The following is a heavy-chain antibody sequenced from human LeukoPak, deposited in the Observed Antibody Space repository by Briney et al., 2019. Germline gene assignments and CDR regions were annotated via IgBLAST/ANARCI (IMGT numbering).Heavy chain of an antibody. D-gene: IGHD1-1*01. Sequence: PGGSLRLSCAASGFTFSTYAVNWVRQAPGKGLEWVAVISYDGSNKYYADSVKGRFTISRDNSKNTLYLQMNSLRAEDTAAYYCAKDRRGPTSPPDHWGQGTLVTVSS. CDR1: GFTFSTYA. CDR3: AKDRRGPTSPPDH. CDR2: ISYDGSNK. J-gene: IGHJ4*02. V-gene: IGHV3-30*18.